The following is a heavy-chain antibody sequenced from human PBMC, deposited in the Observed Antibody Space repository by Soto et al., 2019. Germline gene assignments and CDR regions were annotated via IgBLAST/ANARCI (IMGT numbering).Heavy chain of an antibody. CDR2: IYYSGST. V-gene: IGHV4-59*01. J-gene: IGHJ6*02. D-gene: IGHD6-13*01. CDR3: ARTILPGSRPPGMDV. CDR1: GGSISSYY. Sequence: SETLSLTCTVSGGSISSYYWSWIRQPPGKGLEWIGYIYYSGSTNYNPSLKSRVTISVDTSKNQFSLKLSSVTAADTAVYYCARTILPGSRPPGMDVWGQGTTVTVSS.